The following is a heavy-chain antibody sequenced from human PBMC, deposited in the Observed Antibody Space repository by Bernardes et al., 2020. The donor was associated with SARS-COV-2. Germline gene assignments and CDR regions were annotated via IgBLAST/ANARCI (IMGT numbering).Heavy chain of an antibody. CDR3: ARDKSGGGAASDNFDF. J-gene: IGHJ4*02. D-gene: IGHD1-26*01. V-gene: IGHV1-2*02. CDR2: IKPNSGGT. Sequence: VSCNASGYTFTGYFIHWMRQAPGQGLEWMGWIKPNSGGTNYAEKFQGRVTMTRDTSINTAYMELSGLKSDDTAVYFCARDKSGGGAASDNFDFWGQGTLVTVSS. CDR1: GYTFTGYF.